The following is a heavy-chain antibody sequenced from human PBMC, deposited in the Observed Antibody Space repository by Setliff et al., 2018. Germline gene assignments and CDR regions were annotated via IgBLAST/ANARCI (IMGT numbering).Heavy chain of an antibody. CDR2: IYIGGSA. D-gene: IGHD4-4*01. Sequence: PSETLSLTCTVSGGSIISYYWSWIRQPAGKGLEWIGHIYIGGSADYNPSLKSRVTMLADTSKNQFSLKLKSVTAADTAVYYCTRNFPGWLASIWGRGTLVTVSS. V-gene: IGHV4-4*07. CDR1: GGSIISYY. CDR3: TRNFPGWLASI. J-gene: IGHJ4*02.